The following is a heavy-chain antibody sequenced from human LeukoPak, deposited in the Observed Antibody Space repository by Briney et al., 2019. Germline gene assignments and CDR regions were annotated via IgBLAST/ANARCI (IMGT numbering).Heavy chain of an antibody. J-gene: IGHJ4*02. D-gene: IGHD2-2*01. CDR3: AKYPNLVVPAAWFDY. V-gene: IGHV3-23*01. Sequence: PGGSLRLSCAASGFTFSSYSMNWVRQAPGKGLEWVSAISGSGGSTYYADSVKGRFTISRDNSKNTLYLQMNSLRAEDTAVYYCAKYPNLVVPAAWFDYWGQGTLVTVSS. CDR2: ISGSGGST. CDR1: GFTFSSYS.